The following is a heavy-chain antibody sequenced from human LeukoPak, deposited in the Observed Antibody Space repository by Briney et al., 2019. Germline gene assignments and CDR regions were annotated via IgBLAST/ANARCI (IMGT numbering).Heavy chain of an antibody. D-gene: IGHD6-19*01. CDR2: INPSGGST. CDR1: GYTFTSYY. CDR3: ARVRSMGYSSGYFDP. J-gene: IGHJ5*02. Sequence: ASVKVSCKASGYTFTSYYMHWVRQAPGQGLEWMGIINPSGGSTSYAQKFQGRVTMTRDTSTSTVYMELSSLRSEDTAVYYCARVRSMGYSSGYFDPWGQGTLVTVSS. V-gene: IGHV1-46*01.